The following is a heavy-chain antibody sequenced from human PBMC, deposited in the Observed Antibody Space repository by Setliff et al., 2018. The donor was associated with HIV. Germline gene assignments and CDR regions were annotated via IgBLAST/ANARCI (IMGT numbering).Heavy chain of an antibody. CDR2: IIPIFGTT. D-gene: IGHD6-13*01. CDR3: ATNREQLTMTYYYYYMDV. J-gene: IGHJ6*03. Sequence: ASVKVSCKASGGTFSSYAISWVRRAPGQGPEWMGAIIPIFGTTKYAQRFQGRVTITADASTSTAYMERSSLRSEDTAVYYCATNREQLTMTYYYYYMDVWGKGTTVTVSS. V-gene: IGHV1-69*13. CDR1: GGTFSSYA.